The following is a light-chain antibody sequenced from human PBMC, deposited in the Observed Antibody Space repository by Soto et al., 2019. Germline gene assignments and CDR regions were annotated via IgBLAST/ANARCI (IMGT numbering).Light chain of an antibody. J-gene: IGLJ1*01. V-gene: IGLV1-40*01. CDR3: KSYASSLSGSRV. CDR1: SSNIGAGYD. Sequence: QSVLTQPPSVSGAPGQRVTISCTGSSSNIGAGYDVHWYQQLPGTAPKLLIYGNSNRPSGVPDRFSGAKSGTSASLASTGLQAEDEADYYCKSYASSLSGSRVFGTGTKLTVL. CDR2: GNS.